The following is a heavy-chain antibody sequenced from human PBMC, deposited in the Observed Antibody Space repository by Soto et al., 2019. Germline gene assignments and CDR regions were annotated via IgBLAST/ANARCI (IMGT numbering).Heavy chain of an antibody. CDR2: ITGIGRDK. D-gene: IGHD3-10*01. Sequence: GGSLRLSCAASGFTFSAHTMNWVRQAPGKGLEWVSSITGIGRDKFYADSVKGRFTISRDNAEDSLYLQMNSLRAEDTAVYYFVKEGEGFDSWGKGTLVTVSS. CDR1: GFTFSAHT. CDR3: VKEGEGFDS. V-gene: IGHV3-21*01. J-gene: IGHJ4*02.